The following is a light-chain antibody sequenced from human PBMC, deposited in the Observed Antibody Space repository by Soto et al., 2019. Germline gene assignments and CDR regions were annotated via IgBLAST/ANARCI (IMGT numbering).Light chain of an antibody. Sequence: DIQMTQSPSSLSASVGDRVTITCRASQDISNYLNWYQQRPGKAPKLLIYDASNLARGVPSRFSGTRSGTHFTFAITSLQPEYVATYYWQQSDRLPITFGQGTRLEI. V-gene: IGKV1-33*01. CDR2: DAS. CDR3: QQSDRLPIT. CDR1: QDISNY. J-gene: IGKJ5*01.